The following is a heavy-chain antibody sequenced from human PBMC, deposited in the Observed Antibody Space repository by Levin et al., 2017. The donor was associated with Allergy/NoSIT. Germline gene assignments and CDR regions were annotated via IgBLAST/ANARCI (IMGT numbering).Heavy chain of an antibody. CDR3: ARSSHVVVTAN. CDR1: GFTFSSDW. D-gene: IGHD2-21*02. J-gene: IGHJ4*02. Sequence: GSLKISCAASGFTFSSDWMHWVRQAPGKGLVWVSRINSDGSTTTYADSVKGRFTISRDNAKNTLYLQMNSLRAEDTAVYYCARSSHVVVTANWGQGTLVTVSS. CDR2: INSDGSTT. V-gene: IGHV3-74*01.